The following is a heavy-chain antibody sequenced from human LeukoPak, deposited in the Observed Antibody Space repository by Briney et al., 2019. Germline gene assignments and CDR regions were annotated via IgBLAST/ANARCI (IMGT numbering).Heavy chain of an antibody. J-gene: IGHJ4*02. CDR2: ISAYNGNT. Sequence: ASVKVSCKASGYTFTSYGISWVRQAPGQGLEWMGWISAYNGNTNYAPKLEGRVTMTTDTSTSTAYMELRSLRSDDTAVYYCARGRGYCSSTSCQLTDYWGQGTLVTVSS. CDR1: GYTFTSYG. V-gene: IGHV1-18*01. D-gene: IGHD2-2*01. CDR3: ARGRGYCSSTSCQLTDY.